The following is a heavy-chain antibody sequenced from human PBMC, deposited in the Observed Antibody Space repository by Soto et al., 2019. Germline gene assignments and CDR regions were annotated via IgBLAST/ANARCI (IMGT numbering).Heavy chain of an antibody. D-gene: IGHD6-13*01. Sequence: EVQLLESGGGLVQPGGSLRLSCAASGFTFSSYAMSWVRQAPGKGLEWVSAISGSGGSTYYADSVKGRFTVSRDNSKNTLYLQMNSLSAEDTAVYYCAKVIKYSRSWYPFDYWGQGTLVTVSS. V-gene: IGHV3-23*01. CDR2: ISGSGGST. J-gene: IGHJ4*02. CDR3: AKVIKYSRSWYPFDY. CDR1: GFTFSSYA.